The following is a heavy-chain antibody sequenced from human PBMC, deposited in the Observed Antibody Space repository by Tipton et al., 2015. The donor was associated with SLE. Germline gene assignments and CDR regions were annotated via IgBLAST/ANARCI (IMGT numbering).Heavy chain of an antibody. D-gene: IGHD3-3*01. V-gene: IGHV4-59*01. CDR1: GGSISSYY. CDR3: ARGGGIRFLEWDYYYMDV. CDR2: IYYSGST. J-gene: IGHJ6*03. Sequence: TLSLTCTVSGGSISSYYWSWIRQPPGKGLEWIGYIYYSGSTNYNPSLESRVTISVDTSKNQFSLKLSSVTAADTAVYYCARGGGIRFLEWDYYYMDVWGKATTVTVSS.